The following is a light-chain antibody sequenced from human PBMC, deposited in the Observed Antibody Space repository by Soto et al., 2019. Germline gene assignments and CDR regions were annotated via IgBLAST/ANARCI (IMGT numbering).Light chain of an antibody. J-gene: IGKJ1*01. V-gene: IGKV3-11*01. CDR3: QQRSSWPWT. CDR1: QYINTR. CDR2: QTS. Sequence: IICTHSPATLSSFPRYSSTPPSRASQYINTRLAWYQHRPGQAPRLLIYQTSIRAAGIPARFGGSGSGTDFTLTISSLEPEDFALYYCQQRSSWPWTFGQGTKVDIK.